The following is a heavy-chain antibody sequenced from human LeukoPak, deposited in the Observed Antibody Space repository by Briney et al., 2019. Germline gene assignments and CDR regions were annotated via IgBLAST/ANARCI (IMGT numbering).Heavy chain of an antibody. CDR2: IYTSGST. V-gene: IGHV4-4*07. J-gene: IGHJ4*02. CDR3: ARGEAPDRPWGSTSCCHFDY. D-gene: IGHD2-2*01. Sequence: SETLSLTCTVSGGSISSYYWSWIRQPAGKGLEWIGRIYTSGSTNYNPSLKSRVTMSVDTSKNQFSLKLSSVTAADTAVYYCARGEAPDRPWGSTSCCHFDYWGQGTLVTVSS. CDR1: GGSISSYY.